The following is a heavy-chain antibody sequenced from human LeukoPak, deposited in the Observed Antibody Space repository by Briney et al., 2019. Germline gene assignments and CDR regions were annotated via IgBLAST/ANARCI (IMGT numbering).Heavy chain of an antibody. CDR1: GYTFTSYY. CDR3: AREIEEY. J-gene: IGHJ4*02. CDR2: INPNSGAT. Sequence: ASVKVSCKASGYTFTSYYMHWVRQAPGQGLEWMGWINPNSGATNYAQKFQGRVTMTRDTSISTVFMELNRLTSDDTAVYYCAREIEEYWGQGTLVTVSS. V-gene: IGHV1-2*02. D-gene: IGHD2-21*01.